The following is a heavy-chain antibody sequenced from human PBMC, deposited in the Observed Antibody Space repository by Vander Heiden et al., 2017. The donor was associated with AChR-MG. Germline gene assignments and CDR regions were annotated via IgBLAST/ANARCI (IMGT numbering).Heavy chain of an antibody. CDR1: GYTFTGHF. Sequence: QVQLVQSGAEVKRPGASVKVSCKTSGYTFTGHFMHWVRQAPGQGLEWMGWINPKSGGTNYAQKFQGRVTMTRDTSFSTAYMELRRLRSDDTAVYYGARAGRPFDYWGQGTLVTVS. CDR3: ARAGRPFDY. J-gene: IGHJ4*02. CDR2: INPKSGGT. V-gene: IGHV1-2*02. D-gene: IGHD1-26*01.